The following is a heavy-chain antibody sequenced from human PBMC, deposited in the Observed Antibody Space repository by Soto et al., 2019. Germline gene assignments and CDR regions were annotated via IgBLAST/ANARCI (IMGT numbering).Heavy chain of an antibody. CDR1: GFIFSAYW. CDR2: INPDGSEK. Sequence: EVQLVESGGGLVQPGGSLRLSCAASGFIFSAYWMTWVRQAPGKGLEWVANINPDGSEKYYVDSVKGRFTISRDNVKNPLCLQVNNLRAEDTALYYCVRARIDVWGRGTVVTVSS. V-gene: IGHV3-7*01. J-gene: IGHJ2*01. CDR3: VRARIDV.